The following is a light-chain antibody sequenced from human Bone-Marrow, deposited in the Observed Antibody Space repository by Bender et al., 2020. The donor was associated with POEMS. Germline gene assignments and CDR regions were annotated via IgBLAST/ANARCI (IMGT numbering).Light chain of an antibody. CDR3: AAWDDSLTAYV. V-gene: IGLV1-47*01. CDR2: RND. CDR1: SSNIGSRF. J-gene: IGLJ1*01. Sequence: QSVLTQPPSASATPGQGVVISCSGSSSNIGSRFVYWYQQFPGAAPRLLIVRNDQRPSGVPDRFSGSKSGTSASLSISGRRGEDEAEYFCAAWDDSLTAYVFGSPTTLTVL.